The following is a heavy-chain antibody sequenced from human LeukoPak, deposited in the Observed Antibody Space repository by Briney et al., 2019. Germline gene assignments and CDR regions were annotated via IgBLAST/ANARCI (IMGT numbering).Heavy chain of an antibody. J-gene: IGHJ6*03. CDR2: ISSSSSTI. V-gene: IGHV3-11*04. CDR1: GFTFSDFY. CDR3: AKDQGYCSSTSCYYYYYYMDV. D-gene: IGHD2-2*01. Sequence: GGSLRLSCAASGFTFSDFYMSWIRQAPGMGLEWVSYISSSSSTIYYADSVKGRFTISRDNSKNTLYLQMNSLRAEDTAVYYCAKDQGYCSSTSCYYYYYYMDVWGKGTTVTISS.